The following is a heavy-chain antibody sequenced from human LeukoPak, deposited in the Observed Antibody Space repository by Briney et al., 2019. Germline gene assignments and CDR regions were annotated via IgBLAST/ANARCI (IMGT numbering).Heavy chain of an antibody. J-gene: IGHJ4*02. Sequence: GGSLRLSCAASGFTFSSYGMHWVRQAPGKGLEWVAFIRYDGSNKYYADSVKGRFTISRDNSKNTLYLQMNSLRAEDTAVYYCARDLGKAWGYWGQGTLVTVSS. CDR2: IRYDGSNK. D-gene: IGHD3-16*01. CDR1: GFTFSSYG. CDR3: ARDLGKAWGY. V-gene: IGHV3-30*02.